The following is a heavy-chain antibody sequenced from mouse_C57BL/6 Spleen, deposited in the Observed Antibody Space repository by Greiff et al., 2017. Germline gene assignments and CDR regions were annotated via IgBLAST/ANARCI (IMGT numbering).Heavy chain of an antibody. CDR2: IYPGDGET. J-gene: IGHJ2*01. Sequence: LVESGPELVKPGASVKISCKASGYAFSSSWMNWVKQRPGKGLEWIGRIYPGDGETNYNEKFQSKATLTVDKSSSTAYMQRSSLTSEDSAVYYCARWGTTVVDGYYFDYWGQGTTLTVSS. CDR3: ARWGTTVVDGYYFDY. V-gene: IGHV1-82*01. CDR1: GYAFSSSW. D-gene: IGHD1-1*01.